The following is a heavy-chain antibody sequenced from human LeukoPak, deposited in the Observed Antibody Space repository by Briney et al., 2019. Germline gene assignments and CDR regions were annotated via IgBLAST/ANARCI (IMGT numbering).Heavy chain of an antibody. CDR2: ISSSSSTI. CDR1: GFTFSSYR. CDR3: ARGGVDYYGSGTYYLMYYFDY. D-gene: IGHD3-10*01. J-gene: IGHJ4*02. Sequence: GGSLRLSCAASGFTFSSYRMNWVRQAPGKGLEWVSYISSSSSTIYYADSVKGRFTISRDNAKNSLYLQMNSLRAEDTAVYFCARGGVDYYGSGTYYLMYYFDYWGQGALVTVSS. V-gene: IGHV3-48*01.